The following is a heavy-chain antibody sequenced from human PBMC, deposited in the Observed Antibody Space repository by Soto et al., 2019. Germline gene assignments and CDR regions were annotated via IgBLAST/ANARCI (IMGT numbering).Heavy chain of an antibody. J-gene: IGHJ2*01. V-gene: IGHV3-33*01. CDR1: GFTFSSYG. CDR3: ARGYGRGWPPRYFDL. CDR2: IWYDGSNK. Sequence: GGSLRLSCAASGFTFSSYGMHWVRQAPGKGLEWVAVIWYDGSNKYYADSVKGRFTISRDNSKNTLYLQMNSLRAEDTAVYYCARGYGRGWPPRYFDLWGRGTLVTVSS. D-gene: IGHD4-17*01.